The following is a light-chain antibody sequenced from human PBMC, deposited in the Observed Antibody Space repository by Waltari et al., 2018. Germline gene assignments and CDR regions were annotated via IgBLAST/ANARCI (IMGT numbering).Light chain of an antibody. CDR2: DVS. V-gene: IGLV2-14*03. CDR3: SSYTSSSTLYV. Sequence: QSALTQPASVSGSPGQSITISCTGTSGDIGHYDYVSWYQQHPGKAPKVIIYDVSTLPVGVSNRFSGSKSGNTASLTSSGLQAEDEADYFCSSYTSSSTLYVFGTGTKVTVL. J-gene: IGLJ1*01. CDR1: SGDIGHYDY.